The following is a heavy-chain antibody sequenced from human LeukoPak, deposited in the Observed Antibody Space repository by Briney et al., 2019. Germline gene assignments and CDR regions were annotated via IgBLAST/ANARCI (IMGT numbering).Heavy chain of an antibody. CDR3: ARRSMVQHMDV. Sequence: ASVKVSCKASGYTFTNHAINWVRQAPGQGLEYMGWIDTNTGNPSYAQAFTGRIVFSLDTSVSTAYLEIRSLKAGDSAVYFCARRSMVQHMDVWGKGTTVIVSS. CDR1: GYTFTNHA. J-gene: IGHJ6*03. V-gene: IGHV7-4-1*02. D-gene: IGHD3-10*01. CDR2: IDTNTGNP.